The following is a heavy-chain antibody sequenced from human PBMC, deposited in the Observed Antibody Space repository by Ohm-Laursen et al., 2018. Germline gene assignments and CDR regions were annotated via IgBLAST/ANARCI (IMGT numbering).Heavy chain of an antibody. CDR3: ARRYSSGWYGADYFDY. Sequence: GASVKVSCKASGYTFTSYGISWVRQAPGQGLEWMGWISAYNGNTNYAQKLQGRVTMTTDTSTSTAYMELRSLRSDDTAVYYCARRYSSGWYGADYFDYWGQGTLVTVSS. CDR2: ISAYNGNT. D-gene: IGHD6-19*01. J-gene: IGHJ4*02. V-gene: IGHV1-18*01. CDR1: GYTFTSYG.